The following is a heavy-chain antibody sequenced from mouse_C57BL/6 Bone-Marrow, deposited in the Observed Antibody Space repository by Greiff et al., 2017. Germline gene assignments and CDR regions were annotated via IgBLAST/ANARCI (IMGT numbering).Heavy chain of an antibody. V-gene: IGHV14-4*01. J-gene: IGHJ3*01. Sequence: EVQLQQSGAELVRPGASVKLSCTASGFNIKDDYMHWVKQRPEQGLEWIGWIDPENGDTEYASKFQGKSTITADTSSNTAYLQLSSLTSEDTAVYYCTTDGNYWFAYWGQGTLVTVSA. CDR2: IDPENGDT. CDR1: GFNIKDDY. CDR3: TTDGNYWFAY. D-gene: IGHD2-1*01.